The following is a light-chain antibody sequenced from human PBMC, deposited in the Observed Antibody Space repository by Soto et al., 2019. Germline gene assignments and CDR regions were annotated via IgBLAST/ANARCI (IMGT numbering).Light chain of an antibody. V-gene: IGKV3-20*01. CDR1: QSVGSSY. CDR3: QQYDSPIWT. J-gene: IGKJ1*01. Sequence: NVLTQSPGTLSLSPGERATLSCRASQSVGSSYLAWYQQKPGQAPRLHIYSTSSRATGIPDRFSGSGSGTDFTLTISRLEPEDFAVYYCQQYDSPIWTFGQGTKVEIK. CDR2: STS.